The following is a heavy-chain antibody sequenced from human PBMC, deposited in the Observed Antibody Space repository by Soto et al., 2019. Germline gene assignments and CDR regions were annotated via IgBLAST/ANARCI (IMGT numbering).Heavy chain of an antibody. CDR2: IYPGDSDT. J-gene: IGHJ6*02. D-gene: IGHD3-10*01. CDR1: GYSFTSYW. V-gene: IGHV5-51*01. CDR3: ARSYYGSGSYYKDNYYYYGMAV. Sequence: GESLKISCKGSGYSFTSYWIGWVRQMPGKGLEWMGIIYPGDSDTRYSPSFQGQVTISADKSISTAYLQWSSLKASDTAMYYCARSYYGSGSYYKDNYYYYGMAVWGQGTTVTVSS.